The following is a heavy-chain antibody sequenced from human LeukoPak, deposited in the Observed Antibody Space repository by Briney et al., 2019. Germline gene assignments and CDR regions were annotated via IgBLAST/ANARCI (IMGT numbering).Heavy chain of an antibody. D-gene: IGHD4-23*01. CDR2: ISLSSSTI. CDR1: GFTFSSYN. Sequence: GGSLRLSCAASGFTFSSYNMNWVRQAPGKGLEWVSYISLSSSTIYYADSEKGRFPISRDNYKNTLYLKMKSQRAEDTAVYYCALRPRVVTHYYYGMDVWGQGTTVTVSS. J-gene: IGHJ6*02. CDR3: ALRPRVVTHYYYGMDV. V-gene: IGHV3-48*01.